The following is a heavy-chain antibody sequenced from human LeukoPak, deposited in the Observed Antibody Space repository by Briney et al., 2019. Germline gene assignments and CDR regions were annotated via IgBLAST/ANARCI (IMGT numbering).Heavy chain of an antibody. CDR2: IYTSGST. CDR1: GGSISSYY. V-gene: IGHV4-4*07. J-gene: IGHJ3*02. Sequence: PSETPSLTCTVSGGSISSYYWSWIRQPAGKGLEWIGRIYTSGSTNYNPSLKSRVTMSVDTSKNQFSLKLSSVTAADTAVYYCARGTYYYGSGSYSLDAFDIWGQGTMVTVSS. CDR3: ARGTYYYGSGSYSLDAFDI. D-gene: IGHD3-10*01.